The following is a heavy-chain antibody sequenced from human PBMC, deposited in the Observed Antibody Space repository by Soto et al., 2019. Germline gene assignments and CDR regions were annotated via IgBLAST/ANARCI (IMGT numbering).Heavy chain of an antibody. V-gene: IGHV6-1*01. CDR2: TYFRSKWYN. CDR3: AKGDNLGPKTGYAFDP. Sequence: SQTLSLTCAISGDGVSSNTASWNWIRQSPSRGLERLGRTYFRSKWYNDYAVSVKSRIIINPDTSNNQFSLQLNSVTPEDTAVYFCAKGDNLGPKTGYAFDPWGQGIMVTVSS. J-gene: IGHJ5*02. CDR1: GDGVSSNTAS. D-gene: IGHD5-12*01.